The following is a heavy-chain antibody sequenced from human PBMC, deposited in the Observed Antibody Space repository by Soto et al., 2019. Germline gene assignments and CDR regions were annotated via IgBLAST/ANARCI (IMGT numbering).Heavy chain of an antibody. D-gene: IGHD6-13*01. CDR2: INWSGGSS. V-gene: IGHV3-9*01. J-gene: IGHJ3*02. CDR1: GFTFDDFA. CDR3: VEANDQQLVEGGPFDM. Sequence: EAQLVESGGGLVQPGRSLRLSCAASGFTFDDFAMHWVRQAPGKGLEWVSGINWSGGSSGYSDSVKGRFTISRDNAKNSLSLQMNSLRVEDTALFYCVEANDQQLVEGGPFDMWGQGTMVTVSS.